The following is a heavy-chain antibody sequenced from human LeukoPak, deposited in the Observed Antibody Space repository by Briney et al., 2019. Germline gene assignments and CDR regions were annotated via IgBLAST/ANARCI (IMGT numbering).Heavy chain of an antibody. CDR1: GFTFSLYS. CDR2: SSRSGDIT. Sequence: GGSLRLSCATSGFTFSLYSMSWVRQAPGKGLEWVSYSSRSGDITYYADSVRGRFTISRDNAKNSLYLQMSNLRAEDTAVYFCARGGGLDVWGQGATVTVSS. CDR3: ARGGGLDV. D-gene: IGHD3-16*01. V-gene: IGHV3-48*04. J-gene: IGHJ6*02.